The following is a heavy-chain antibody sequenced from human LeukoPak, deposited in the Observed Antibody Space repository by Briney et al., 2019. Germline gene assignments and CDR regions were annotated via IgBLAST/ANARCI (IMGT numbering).Heavy chain of an antibody. V-gene: IGHV1-8*01. Sequence: ASVKVSCKASGYNFTTYDINWVRQATGQEPEWMGWMNPNSGDTGSVQKFQGRVTMTWNTAIDTAYMELNSLTSEDTAVYYCARASLVDYPTLDYWGQGTLVTVSS. D-gene: IGHD4-11*01. CDR3: ARASLVDYPTLDY. J-gene: IGHJ4*02. CDR1: GYNFTTYD. CDR2: MNPNSGDT.